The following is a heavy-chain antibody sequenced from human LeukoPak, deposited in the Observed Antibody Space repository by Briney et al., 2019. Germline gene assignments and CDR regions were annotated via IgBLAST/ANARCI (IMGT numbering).Heavy chain of an antibody. CDR3: ARGGVGATTRYFDY. D-gene: IGHD1-26*01. CDR2: INRDGSST. J-gene: IGHJ4*02. V-gene: IGHV3-74*01. CDR1: GFTFGSYW. Sequence: GGSLRLSCGASGFTFGSYWMHWVREAPGKGLVWVSRINRDGSSTSSAESVKGRFNISRDNAKNTLYLQMNSLRAEDTAVYYCARGGVGATTRYFDYWGQGTLVTVSS.